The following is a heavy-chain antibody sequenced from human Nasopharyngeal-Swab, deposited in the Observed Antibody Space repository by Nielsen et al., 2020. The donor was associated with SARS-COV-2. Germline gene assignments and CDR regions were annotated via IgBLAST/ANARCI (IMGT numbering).Heavy chain of an antibody. Sequence: GGSLRLSCAASGFTFSSYAMHWVRQAPGKGLEWVAVISYDGSNKYYADSVKGRFTISRDNSKNTLYLQMNSLRAEDSAVYYCARDLVGATYWGQGTLVTVSS. CDR1: GFTFSSYA. CDR3: ARDLVGATY. V-gene: IGHV3-30*04. D-gene: IGHD1-26*01. CDR2: ISYDGSNK. J-gene: IGHJ4*02.